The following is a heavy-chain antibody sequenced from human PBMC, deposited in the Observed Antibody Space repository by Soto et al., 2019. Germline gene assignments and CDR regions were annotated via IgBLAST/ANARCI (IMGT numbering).Heavy chain of an antibody. CDR2: IYYSGIT. D-gene: IGHD1-26*01. CDR3: ASGNYYHYFDY. Sequence: SETLSLTCTVSGGSISTHGYYWIWIRQHPGKGLEWIGCIYYSGITYYNPSLKSRVTMSVDTSKNQFSLKLSSVTAADTALYYCASGNYYHYFDYWGQGTLVTVS. CDR1: GGSISTHGYY. J-gene: IGHJ4*02. V-gene: IGHV4-31*03.